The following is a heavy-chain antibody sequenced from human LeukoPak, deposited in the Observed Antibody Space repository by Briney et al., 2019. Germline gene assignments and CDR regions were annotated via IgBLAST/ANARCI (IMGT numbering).Heavy chain of an antibody. V-gene: IGHV3-23*01. CDR1: RFAFSNYG. Sequence: GGSLRLSCAVSRFAFSNYGMSWVRQAPGKGLEWVSAISGSGGSTYYADSVKGRFTISRDNSKNTLYLQMNSLRAEDTAVYYCAKGSLRFLEWLSHYYYYGMDVWGQGTTVTVSS. J-gene: IGHJ6*02. CDR2: ISGSGGST. CDR3: AKGSLRFLEWLSHYYYYGMDV. D-gene: IGHD3-3*01.